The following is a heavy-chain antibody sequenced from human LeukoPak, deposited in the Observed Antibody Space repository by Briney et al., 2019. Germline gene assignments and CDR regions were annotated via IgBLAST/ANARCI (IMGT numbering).Heavy chain of an antibody. V-gene: IGHV4-34*01. Sequence: SETLSLTCAVYGGSFSGYYWSWIRQPPGKGLEWIGEINHSGSSNYNPSLKSRVTISVGTSKNQFSLKLSSVTAADTAVYYCARLRRGKYYYDSSGLRAFDIWGQGTMVTVSS. CDR1: GGSFSGYY. CDR3: ARLRRGKYYYDSSGLRAFDI. J-gene: IGHJ3*02. D-gene: IGHD3-22*01. CDR2: INHSGSS.